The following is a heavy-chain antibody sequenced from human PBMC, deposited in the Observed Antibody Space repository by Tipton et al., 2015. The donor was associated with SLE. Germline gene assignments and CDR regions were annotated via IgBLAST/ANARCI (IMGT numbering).Heavy chain of an antibody. D-gene: IGHD6-6*01. CDR3: ARGGASSKWLDS. J-gene: IGHJ5*01. CDR1: GAYLSCSDYY. V-gene: IGHV4-39*07. Sequence: TLSLTCTVSGAYLSCSDYYWGWMRQPPGKGLDWIGSISYSGSIYYSPSLKSRVSISVDTSKNQFSLKLDSVTAADTAVYYCARGGASSKWLDSWGQGTLVTVSS. CDR2: ISYSGSI.